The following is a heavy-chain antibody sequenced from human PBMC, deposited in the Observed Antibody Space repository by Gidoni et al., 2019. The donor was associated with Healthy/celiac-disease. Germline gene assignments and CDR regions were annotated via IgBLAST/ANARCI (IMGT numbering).Heavy chain of an antibody. CDR2: IYYSGST. V-gene: IGHV4-39*07. CDR3: ARDTSFLGSGYYRYYYYYGMDV. D-gene: IGHD3-22*01. J-gene: IGHJ6*02. CDR1: GGSISSSSYY. Sequence: QLQLQESGPGLVKPSETLSLTCTVSGGSISSSSYYWGWTRPPPGKGLEWIGSIYYSGSTYYNPSLKSRLTISVDTSKNQFSLTLSSVPAADTAVYYCARDTSFLGSGYYRYYYYYGMDVWGQGTTVTVSS.